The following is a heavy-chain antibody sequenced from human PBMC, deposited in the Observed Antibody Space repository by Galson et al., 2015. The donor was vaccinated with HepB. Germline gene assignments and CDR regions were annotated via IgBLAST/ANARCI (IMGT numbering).Heavy chain of an antibody. CDR1: GFTFSRHA. D-gene: IGHD3-10*01. CDR3: ASDCDGSGSFYNMLGY. J-gene: IGHJ4*02. CDR2: ISSDYTSK. V-gene: IGHV3-30*07. Sequence: SLRLSCAVSGFTFSRHAFHWVRQAPGRGLEWVALISSDYTSKFYADSVMGRLTISRGNSKDTVYLQMNSLRDEDTAVYYCASDCDGSGSFYNMLGYWGQGTMVTVSS.